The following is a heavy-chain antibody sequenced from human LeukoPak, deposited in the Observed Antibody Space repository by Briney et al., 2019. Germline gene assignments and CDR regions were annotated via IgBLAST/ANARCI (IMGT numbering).Heavy chain of an antibody. J-gene: IGHJ4*02. CDR2: INPNSGGT. CDR1: GYTFTGYY. D-gene: IGHD3-22*01. V-gene: IGHV1-2*02. Sequence: ASVKVSCKASGYTFTGYYMHWVRQAPGQGLEWMGWINPNSGGTNYAQKFQGRVTMTRDTSISTAYMELSRLRSDDTAVYCCARDYYDSSGVDYWGQGTLVTVSS. CDR3: ARDYYDSSGVDY.